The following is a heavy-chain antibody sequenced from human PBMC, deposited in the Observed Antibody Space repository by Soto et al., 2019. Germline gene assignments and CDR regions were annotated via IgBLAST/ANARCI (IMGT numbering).Heavy chain of an antibody. Sequence: QVQLVQSGAEVKKPGASVKVSCKAFGYTFTSYGISWVRQAPGQGLEWMGWISGYNGNTNYAQKLQDRVTMTTDTSTRTGYMELRSLRSDDTAVYYCARVPLGGDYYYYGMDVWSQGTTVTVSS. D-gene: IGHD2-21*01. CDR1: GYTFTSYG. CDR2: ISGYNGNT. CDR3: ARVPLGGDYYYYGMDV. J-gene: IGHJ6*02. V-gene: IGHV1-18*01.